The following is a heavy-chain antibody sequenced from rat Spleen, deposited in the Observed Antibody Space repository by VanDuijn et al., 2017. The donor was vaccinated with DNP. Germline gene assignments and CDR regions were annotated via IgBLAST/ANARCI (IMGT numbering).Heavy chain of an antibody. J-gene: IGHJ3*01. V-gene: IGHV5-27*01. Sequence: EVQLVESGGGLVQPGRSLKLSCAASGFTFSNYGMAWVRQAPTKGLEWVASIGSPAYAPYYTDSVKGRFTISRDNAKSTLYLQMNSLRSEDMATYYCTTGGNNPFPYWGQGTLVTVSS. CDR1: GFTFSNYG. CDR3: TTGGNNPFPY. D-gene: IGHD1-10*01. CDR2: IGSPAYAP.